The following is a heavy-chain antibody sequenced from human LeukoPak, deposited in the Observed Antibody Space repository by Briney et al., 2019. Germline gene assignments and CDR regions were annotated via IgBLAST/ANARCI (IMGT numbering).Heavy chain of an antibody. D-gene: IGHD3-22*01. Sequence: GASVKVSCKASGGTFSSYAISWVRQAPGQELEWMGRIIPILGIANYAQKFQGRVTITADKSTSTAYMELSSLRSEDTAVYYCASSSDEIVVVITLGYWGQGTLVTVSS. J-gene: IGHJ4*02. CDR1: GGTFSSYA. CDR3: ASSSDEIVVVITLGY. CDR2: IIPILGIA. V-gene: IGHV1-69*04.